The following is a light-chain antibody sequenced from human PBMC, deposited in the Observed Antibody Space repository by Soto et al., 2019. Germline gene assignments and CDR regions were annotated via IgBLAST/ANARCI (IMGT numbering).Light chain of an antibody. CDR2: ASS. J-gene: IGKJ5*01. CDR1: QSISSY. CDR3: QQTNSFPIT. V-gene: IGKV1-39*01. Sequence: DIQITQSPSSLSASVGDRVTITCRASQSISSYLNWYQQKPGKAPNLLIYASSSLQSGVPSRFSGSGSGTDFTLTITNLQPEDFATYYCQQTNSFPITFGQGTRLEIK.